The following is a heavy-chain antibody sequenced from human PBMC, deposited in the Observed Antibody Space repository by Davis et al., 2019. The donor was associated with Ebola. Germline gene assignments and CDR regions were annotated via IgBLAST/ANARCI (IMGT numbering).Heavy chain of an antibody. CDR2: INPNSGDT. D-gene: IGHD3-10*01. V-gene: IGHV1-2*02. CDR3: AREGSLEVLD. Sequence: ASVKVSCKASGYTFTDYHIHWVRQAPGQGLEWMGWINPNSGDTHYVQKFQGRVTLTRDTSITTAYMELSSLRSDDTAVYYCAREGSLEVLDWGQGTLITVSS. CDR1: GYTFTDYH. J-gene: IGHJ4*02.